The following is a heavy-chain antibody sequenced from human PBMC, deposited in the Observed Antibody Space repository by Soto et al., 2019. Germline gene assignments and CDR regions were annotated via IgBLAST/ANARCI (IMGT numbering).Heavy chain of an antibody. D-gene: IGHD3-10*01. Sequence: QVQLQESVPGLVKPSRTLSLTCTVSGGSISSGSYYWSWIRQLPGKGLEWIGYLYYSGSTYYNPSLKTRVTIYVDTSKNQFSLKLNSVTGADTAVYYCATRTDHYYGSGSLGGMDVWGQGTTVTVSS. CDR1: GGSISSGSYY. J-gene: IGHJ6*02. V-gene: IGHV4-31*03. CDR2: LYYSGST. CDR3: ATRTDHYYGSGSLGGMDV.